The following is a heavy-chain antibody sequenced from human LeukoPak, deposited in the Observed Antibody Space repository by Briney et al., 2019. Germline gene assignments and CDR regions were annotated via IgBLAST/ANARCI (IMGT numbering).Heavy chain of an antibody. CDR1: GFTFDDCA. CDR2: ISGDGGST. CDR3: ATLRSVVAFDI. D-gene: IGHD2-15*01. Sequence: GGSLRLSCAASGFTFDDCAMHWVRQAPGKGLEWVSLISGDGGSTYYADSVKGRFTISRDNSKNSLYLQMNSLRTEDTALYYCATLRSVVAFDIWGQGTMVTVSS. V-gene: IGHV3-43*02. J-gene: IGHJ3*02.